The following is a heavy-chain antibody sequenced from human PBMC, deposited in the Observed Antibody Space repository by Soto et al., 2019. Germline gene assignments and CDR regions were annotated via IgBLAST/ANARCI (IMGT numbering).Heavy chain of an antibody. CDR1: GYTFTGYY. D-gene: IGHD3-22*01. CDR2: INSNSGGT. CDR3: ARDLRRTRGYSDSSPAY. J-gene: IGHJ4*02. V-gene: IGHV1-2*04. Sequence: ASVKVSCKASGYTFTGYYMHWVRQAPGQGLEWMGWINSNSGGTNYAQKFQGWVTMTRDTSISTAYMEPSRLRSDDTAVYYCARDLRRTRGYSDSSPAYWGQGTLVTVSS.